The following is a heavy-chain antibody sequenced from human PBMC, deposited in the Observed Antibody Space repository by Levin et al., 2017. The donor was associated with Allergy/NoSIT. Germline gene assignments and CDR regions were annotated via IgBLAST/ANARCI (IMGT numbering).Heavy chain of an antibody. CDR1: GFTFSSYD. CDR2: ISGTNGRT. V-gene: IGHV3-23*01. D-gene: IGHD2-21*02. Sequence: GGSLRLSCAASGFTFSSYDMSWVRQAPGKGLEWVSAISGTNGRTYYADSVTGRFTISRDNSKNTLYLQMNSLRAEDTAVYFCAKVRYGDWSQDYWGQGTLVTVSS. CDR3: AKVRYGDWSQDY. J-gene: IGHJ4*02.